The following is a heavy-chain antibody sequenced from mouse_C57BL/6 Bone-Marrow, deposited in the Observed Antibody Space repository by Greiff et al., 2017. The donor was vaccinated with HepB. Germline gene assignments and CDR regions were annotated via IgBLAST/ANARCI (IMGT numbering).Heavy chain of an antibody. CDR1: GFTFSDYY. CDR2: ISNGGGST. Sequence: EVQLVESGGGLVQPGGSLKLSCAASGFTFSDYYMYWVRQTPEKRLEWVAYISNGGGSTYYPDTVKGRFTISRDNAKNTLYLQMSRLKSEDTAMYYCARHVLLSYYYAMDYWGQGTSVTVSS. CDR3: ARHVLLSYYYAMDY. J-gene: IGHJ4*01. D-gene: IGHD1-1*02. V-gene: IGHV5-12*01.